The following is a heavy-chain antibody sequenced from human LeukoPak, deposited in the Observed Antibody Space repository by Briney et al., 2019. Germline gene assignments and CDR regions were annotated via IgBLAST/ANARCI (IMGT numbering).Heavy chain of an antibody. CDR2: IIPIFGTA. CDR3: ARLEAFDI. J-gene: IGHJ3*02. V-gene: IGHV1-69*13. Sequence: ASVKVSCKASGYTFTSYGISWVRQAPGQGLEWMGGIIPIFGTANYAQKFQGRVTITADESTSTAYMELSSLRSEDTAVYYCARLEAFDIWGQGTMVTVSS. D-gene: IGHD1-1*01. CDR1: GYTFTSYG.